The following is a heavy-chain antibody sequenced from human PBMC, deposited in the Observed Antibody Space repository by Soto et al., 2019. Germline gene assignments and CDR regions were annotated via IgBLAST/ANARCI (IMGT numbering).Heavy chain of an antibody. Sequence: GGSLRLSCAASGFTFSSYGMHWVRQAPGKGLEWVAVISYDGSNKYYADSVKGRFTISRDNSKNTLYLQMNSLRAEDTAVYYCATSGPYYYDSSGYYDYWGQGTLVTVSS. CDR3: ATSGPYYYDSSGYYDY. CDR2: ISYDGSNK. D-gene: IGHD3-22*01. CDR1: GFTFSSYG. J-gene: IGHJ4*02. V-gene: IGHV3-30*03.